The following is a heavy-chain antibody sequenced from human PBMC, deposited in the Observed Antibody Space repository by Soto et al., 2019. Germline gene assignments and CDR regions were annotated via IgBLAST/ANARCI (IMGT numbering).Heavy chain of an antibody. D-gene: IGHD3-3*01. CDR2: INHTVGT. J-gene: IGHJ5*02. CDR1: GGSVNGYY. V-gene: IGHV4-34*02. Sequence: QVHLQQWGAGLLKPSETLSLTCAVYGGSVNGYYWNWIRQPPGKGLEWIGEINHTVGTHYNPSLKSRVTISVDTSKNQFSLRLSSVTAADTAIYYCATRITVFGLLIPPFDPWGQGTQVTVSS. CDR3: ATRITVFGLLIPPFDP.